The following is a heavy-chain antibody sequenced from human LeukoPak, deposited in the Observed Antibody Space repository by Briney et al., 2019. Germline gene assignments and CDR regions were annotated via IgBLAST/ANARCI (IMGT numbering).Heavy chain of an antibody. CDR3: ARGVYIAAAQYSY. Sequence: SETLSLTCTVSGGSISSHYWSWIRQPPGKGLEWIGYIYYSGTTNYNPSLKSRVTISVDTSKNQFSLKLSSVTAADTAVYYCARGVYIAAAQYSYWGQGTLVTVSS. D-gene: IGHD6-13*01. J-gene: IGHJ4*02. V-gene: IGHV4-59*11. CDR1: GGSISSHY. CDR2: IYYSGTT.